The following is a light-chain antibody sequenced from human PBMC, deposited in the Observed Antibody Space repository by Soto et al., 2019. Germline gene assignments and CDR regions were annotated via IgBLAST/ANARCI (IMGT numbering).Light chain of an antibody. CDR1: SSNIGSHT. Sequence: QSVLTQPPSASGTPGQRVTISCSGSSSNIGSHTVNWYQQLPGTAPKLLIHSNNQRPSGVPDRFSGSKSGTSASLAISGLQSEDEADYYCAAWDDSMSGPVFGGGTKLTVL. CDR3: AAWDDSMSGPV. V-gene: IGLV1-44*01. CDR2: SNN. J-gene: IGLJ3*02.